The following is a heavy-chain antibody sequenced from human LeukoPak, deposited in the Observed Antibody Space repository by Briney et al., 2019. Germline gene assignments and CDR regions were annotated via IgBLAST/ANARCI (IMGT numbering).Heavy chain of an antibody. CDR3: ARISSYYYDSSGDYFDY. CDR2: IYYSGST. J-gene: IGHJ4*02. D-gene: IGHD3-22*01. Sequence: PSETLSLTCTVSGGSISSGGYYWSWIRQHPGKGLEWIGYIYYSGSTYYNPSLKSRVTISVDTSKNQFSLKLSSVTAADTAVYYCARISSYYYDSSGDYFDYWGQGTLVTVSS. CDR1: GGSISSGGYY. V-gene: IGHV4-31*03.